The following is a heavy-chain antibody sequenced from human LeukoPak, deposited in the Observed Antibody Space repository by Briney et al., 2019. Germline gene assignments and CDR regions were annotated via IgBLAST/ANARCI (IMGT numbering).Heavy chain of an antibody. CDR2: IKQDGSKK. J-gene: IGHJ4*02. D-gene: IGHD5-18*01. Sequence: GGSLRLSCAASGFTFSSYWMTWVRQAPGKGLEWVANIKQDGSKKYYVDSVKGRFTISRENAKNSLYLQMSSLRAEDTAVYYCARGRYNHGSWGQGTLVTVSS. V-gene: IGHV3-7*03. CDR1: GFTFSSYW. CDR3: ARGRYNHGS.